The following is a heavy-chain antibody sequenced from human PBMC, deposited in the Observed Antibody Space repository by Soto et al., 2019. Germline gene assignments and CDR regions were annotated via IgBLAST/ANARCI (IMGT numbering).Heavy chain of an antibody. CDR3: ARGGYSSGWYYYYYMDV. V-gene: IGHV1-8*01. D-gene: IGHD6-19*01. J-gene: IGHJ6*03. CDR1: GYTFTSYD. CDR2: MNPNSGNT. Sequence: ASVKVSCQASGYTFTSYDINWVRQATGQGLEWMGWMNPNSGNTGYAQKFQGRVTMTRNTSISTAYMELSSLRSEDTAVYYCARGGYSSGWYYYYYMDVWGKGTTVTVSS.